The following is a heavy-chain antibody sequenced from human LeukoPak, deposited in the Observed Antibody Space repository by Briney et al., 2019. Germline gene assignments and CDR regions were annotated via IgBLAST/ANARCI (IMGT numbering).Heavy chain of an antibody. Sequence: GGSLRLYCAASGFTFSDYYMSWIRQAPGKGLEWVSYISSSGSTIYYADSVKGRFTISRDNAKNSLYLQMNSLRAEDTAVYYCARDLNDFWSGSPAFVYWGQGTLVTVSS. CDR1: GFTFSDYY. J-gene: IGHJ4*02. CDR2: ISSSGSTI. V-gene: IGHV3-11*04. CDR3: ARDLNDFWSGSPAFVY. D-gene: IGHD3-3*01.